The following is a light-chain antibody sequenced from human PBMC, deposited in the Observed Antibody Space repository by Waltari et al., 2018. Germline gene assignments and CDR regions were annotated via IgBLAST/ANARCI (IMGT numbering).Light chain of an antibody. CDR3: QQYNSYSLLT. J-gene: IGKJ4*01. CDR1: QSISNW. V-gene: IGKV1-5*03. Sequence: DIQMTQSPSTLSASVGDRIIITCRASQSISNWLAWYQQKPGKAPKLLIYKAFTVETGVPSRFSGSGSGTVFTRTISSLQPDDFATYYCQQYNSYSLLTFGGGTKVEIE. CDR2: KAF.